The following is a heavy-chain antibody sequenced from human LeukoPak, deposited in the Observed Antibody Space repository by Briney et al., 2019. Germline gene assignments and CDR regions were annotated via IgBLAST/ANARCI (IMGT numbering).Heavy chain of an antibody. CDR1: GDSINTHY. D-gene: IGHD4/OR15-4a*01. CDR3: ARAGDRDYFHIDS. CDR2: IYFTGST. V-gene: IGHV4-4*07. J-gene: IGHJ4*02. Sequence: SETLSLTCTVSGDSINTHYWSWIRQPAGKRLEWLGRIYFTGSTNYNPSPHSRISLSMDTSKNQLSLRLRSVTAADTATYYCARAGDRDYFHIDSWGQGTLITVSS.